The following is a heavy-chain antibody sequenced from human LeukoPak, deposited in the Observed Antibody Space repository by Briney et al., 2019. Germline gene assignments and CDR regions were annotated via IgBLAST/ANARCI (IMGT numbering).Heavy chain of an antibody. D-gene: IGHD2-2*01. CDR3: ARLSRYCRSPSCNDFDY. J-gene: IGHJ4*02. CDR2: IKQDGSEK. CDR1: GLTFSSYW. V-gene: IGHV3-7*01. Sequence: GGSLRLSCAASGLTFSSYWMSWVRQAPGKGLEWVANIKQDGSEKYYVDSVKGRFIISRDNAKKSMYLQMNSLRAEDTAVYYCARLSRYCRSPSCNDFDYWGQGTLVTVSS.